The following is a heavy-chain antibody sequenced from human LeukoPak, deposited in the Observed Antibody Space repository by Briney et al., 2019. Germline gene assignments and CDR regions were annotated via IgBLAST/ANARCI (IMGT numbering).Heavy chain of an antibody. J-gene: IGHJ4*02. CDR1: GGSISSYY. CDR2: SYYSGST. Sequence: SGTLSLTYAVSGGSISSYYWSWIRQPPGKGLEWIGFSYYSGSTNYNPSLKSRVTISVDTSKNHFSLKLSSVTAADTAVYYCARGPGGYSYGYYFDYWGQGTLVTVSS. V-gene: IGHV4-59*01. CDR3: ARGPGGYSYGYYFDY. D-gene: IGHD5-18*01.